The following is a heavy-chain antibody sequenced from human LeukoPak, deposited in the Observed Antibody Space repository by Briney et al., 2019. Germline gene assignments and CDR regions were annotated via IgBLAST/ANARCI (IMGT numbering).Heavy chain of an antibody. CDR1: GFTFSNAW. V-gene: IGHV3-15*01. CDR3: TTQITPYYYYGMDV. CDR2: IKSKTDGGTT. J-gene: IGHJ6*04. Sequence: GGALRLSCAASGFTFSNAWMSWVRQAPGKGLEWVGRIKSKTDGGTTDYAAPVKGRFTISRDDSKNTLYLQMNSLKTEDTAVYYCTTQITPYYYYGMDVWGKGTTVTVSS. D-gene: IGHD5-24*01.